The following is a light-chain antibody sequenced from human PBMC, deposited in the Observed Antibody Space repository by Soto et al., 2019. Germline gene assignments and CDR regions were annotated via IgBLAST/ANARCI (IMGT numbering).Light chain of an antibody. CDR2: TNN. J-gene: IGLJ2*01. CDR1: SSNIGSNF. Sequence: QSVLTQRPSASGTPGQRVTISCSGSSSNIGSNFVHWYQHLPGAAPKLLIYTNNHRPSGVPDRFSGSKSGTSASLAISGLRSEDEADYYCATWDDSLSGVIFGGGTKLTVL. V-gene: IGLV1-47*01. CDR3: ATWDDSLSGVI.